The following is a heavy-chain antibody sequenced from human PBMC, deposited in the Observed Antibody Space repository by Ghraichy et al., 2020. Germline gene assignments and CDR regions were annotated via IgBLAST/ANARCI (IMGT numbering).Heavy chain of an antibody. CDR2: IYYSGST. J-gene: IGHJ4*02. CDR3: ARGPQYSYGPYYFDY. D-gene: IGHD5-18*01. CDR1: GGSISSYY. Sequence: SETLSLTCTVSGGSISSYYWSWIRQPPGKGLEWIGYIYYSGSTNYNPSLKSRVTISVDTSKNQFSLKLSSVTAADTAVYYCARGPQYSYGPYYFDYWGQGTLVTVSS. V-gene: IGHV4-59*01.